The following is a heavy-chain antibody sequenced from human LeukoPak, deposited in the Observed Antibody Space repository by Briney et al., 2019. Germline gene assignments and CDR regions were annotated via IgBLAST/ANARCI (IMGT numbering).Heavy chain of an antibody. Sequence: PSETLSLTCSVSGASISSYYWSWIRQPPGKRLEWIGYIYYSGSTNYNPSLKSRVTISVDTSKNQFSLKLSSVTAADTAVYYCATDGTRRDGHNYERAFDIWGQGTMVTVFS. CDR1: GASISSYY. CDR2: IYYSGST. J-gene: IGHJ3*02. V-gene: IGHV4-59*01. CDR3: ATDGTRRDGHNYERAFDI. D-gene: IGHD5-24*01.